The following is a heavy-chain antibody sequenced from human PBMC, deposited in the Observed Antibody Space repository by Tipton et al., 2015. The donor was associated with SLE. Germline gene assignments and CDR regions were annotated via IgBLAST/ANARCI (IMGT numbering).Heavy chain of an antibody. CDR1: GGSISHYY. J-gene: IGHJ3*02. D-gene: IGHD1-7*01. V-gene: IGHV4-4*07. CDR3: VRGVGGNTTVYAFDI. Sequence: LRLSCTVSGGSISHYYWCWIRQPAGKGLEWIGNIYSIESTSYNPSLRSRVTMSVDTSKNQVSLKLSYVIAADTAVYFCVRGVGGNTTVYAFDIWGQGTVVTVSS. CDR2: IYSIEST.